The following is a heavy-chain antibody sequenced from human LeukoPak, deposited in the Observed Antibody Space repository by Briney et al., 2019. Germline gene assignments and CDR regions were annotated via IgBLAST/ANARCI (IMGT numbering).Heavy chain of an antibody. CDR3: ARGAYYYGSGSYPDY. J-gene: IGHJ4*02. CDR1: GGTFSSYA. Sequence: SVKVSCKASGGTFSSYAISWVRQAPGQGLEWMGRIIPILGIANYAQKFQGRVTITADKSTSTAYMELSSLRSEDTAVYYCARGAYYYGSGSYPDYWGQGTLVTVSS. CDR2: IIPILGIA. V-gene: IGHV1-69*04. D-gene: IGHD3-10*01.